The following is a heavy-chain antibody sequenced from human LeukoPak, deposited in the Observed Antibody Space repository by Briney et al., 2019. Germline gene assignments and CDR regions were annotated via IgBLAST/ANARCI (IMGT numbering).Heavy chain of an antibody. V-gene: IGHV1-69*04. CDR3: YGSGSYYNAYYFDY. CDR1: GGTFSSYA. Sequence: SAKVSCKASGGTFSSYAISWVRQAPGQGLEWMGRIIAILGIANYAQKFQGRVTITAEKSTSTAYMELSSLRSEDTAVYYCYGSGSYYNAYYFDYWGQGTLVTVSS. CDR2: IIAILGIA. D-gene: IGHD3-10*01. J-gene: IGHJ4*02.